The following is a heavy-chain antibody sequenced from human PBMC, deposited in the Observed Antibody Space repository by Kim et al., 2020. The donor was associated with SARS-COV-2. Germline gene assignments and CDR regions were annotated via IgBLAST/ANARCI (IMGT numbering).Heavy chain of an antibody. D-gene: IGHD4-4*01. Sequence: ASVKVSCKASGYTFTGYYMHWVRQAPGQGLEWMGRINPNSGGTNYAQKFQGRVTMTRDTSISTAYMELSRLRSDDTAVYYCARDLPVSYYYYGMDVWGQGTTVTVSS. CDR2: INPNSGGT. V-gene: IGHV1-2*06. CDR3: ARDLPVSYYYYGMDV. J-gene: IGHJ6*02. CDR1: GYTFTGYY.